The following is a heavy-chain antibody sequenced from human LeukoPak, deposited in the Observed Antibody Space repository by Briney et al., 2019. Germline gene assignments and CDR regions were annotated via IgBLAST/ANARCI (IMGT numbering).Heavy chain of an antibody. D-gene: IGHD2-2*01. CDR2: LYSGGDT. Sequence: GGCLSLSCAASGFTVSSKYMNWVRQAPGKGLAWDSVLYSGGDTYYADSVKGRFTVSRDNSKNTLYLQMNSLGAEDTAVYYCARDTSGYCSTIRCYGSWYFDLSGRGTLVTVSS. CDR3: ARDTSGYCSTIRCYGSWYFDL. CDR1: GFTVSSKY. J-gene: IGHJ2*01. V-gene: IGHV3-53*01.